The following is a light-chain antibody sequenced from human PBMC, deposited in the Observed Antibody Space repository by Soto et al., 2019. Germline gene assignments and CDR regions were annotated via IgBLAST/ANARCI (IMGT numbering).Light chain of an antibody. V-gene: IGKV3-20*01. Sequence: IVLTQSPVPLSLSPGERATLSCRASQGVNSTYVAWYQQKPGQAPRLLIYAASIRATGIPDRFSGSGSGTDFILTISRLEPEDFVVYYCQHYGSSFTFGPGTKVDIK. CDR1: QGVNSTY. J-gene: IGKJ3*01. CDR2: AAS. CDR3: QHYGSSFT.